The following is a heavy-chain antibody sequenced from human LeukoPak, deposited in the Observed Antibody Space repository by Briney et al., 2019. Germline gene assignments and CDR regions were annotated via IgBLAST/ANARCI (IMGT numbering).Heavy chain of an antibody. CDR1: GFTFSSYS. Sequence: GGSLRLSCAASGFTFSSYSMNWVRQAPGEGLEWVSFISSSSSYIYYADSVRGRFTISRDNAENSLYLQMNSLRAEDSAVYYCARVPRNCDWPPNYFDYWGQGTLVTVSS. CDR3: ARVPRNCDWPPNYFDY. J-gene: IGHJ4*02. V-gene: IGHV3-21*01. D-gene: IGHD3-9*01. CDR2: ISSSSSYI.